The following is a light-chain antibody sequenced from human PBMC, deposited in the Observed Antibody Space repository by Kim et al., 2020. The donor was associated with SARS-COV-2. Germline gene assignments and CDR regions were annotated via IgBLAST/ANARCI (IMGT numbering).Light chain of an antibody. CDR1: KLGDKY. V-gene: IGLV3-1*01. CDR2: RDT. Sequence: VSPGQTVIITCSGDKLGDKYASWYQQKPGQSPVLVIYRDTKRPSGIPERFSGSNSGNTATLTISGTQATDEADYYCQAWDSSTAIFGGGTQLTVL. CDR3: QAWDSSTAI. J-gene: IGLJ2*01.